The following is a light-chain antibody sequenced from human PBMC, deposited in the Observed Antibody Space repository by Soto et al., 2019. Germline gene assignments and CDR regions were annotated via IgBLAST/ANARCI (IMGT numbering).Light chain of an antibody. Sequence: QSVLTQTPSASGTPGQTVTISCSGSRSNIGNNAVSWYQQFPGTAPKLLIYNNNQRPSGVPDRFSGSKSGNSASLAISGIQSEDEADYYCAKWDDSLNARGVFGGGTKLPVL. J-gene: IGLJ3*02. CDR3: AKWDDSLNARGV. V-gene: IGLV1-44*01. CDR1: RSNIGNNA. CDR2: NNN.